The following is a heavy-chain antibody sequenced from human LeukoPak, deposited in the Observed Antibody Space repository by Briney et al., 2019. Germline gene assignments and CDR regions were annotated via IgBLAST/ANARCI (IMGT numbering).Heavy chain of an antibody. Sequence: GGSLRLSCAASGFTVSSNYMTWVRQAPGKGLEWVSVIYSGGSTYYADSVKGRFTISRDNSKSTLYLQMNSLRAEDTAVYYCTRNWGPDNWFDPWGQGTLVTVSS. CDR3: TRNWGPDNWFDP. V-gene: IGHV3-53*01. J-gene: IGHJ5*02. CDR2: IYSGGST. CDR1: GFTVSSNY. D-gene: IGHD7-27*01.